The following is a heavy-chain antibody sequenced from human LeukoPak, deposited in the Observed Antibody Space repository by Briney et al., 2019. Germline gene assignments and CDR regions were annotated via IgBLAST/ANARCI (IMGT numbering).Heavy chain of an antibody. Sequence: GGSLRLSCAASGLRFRDAWMTWVRQAPGKGLEWVARIRRKNEGETKEYAASVKGRFTISRDDSRGRLYLQMNSLKTEDTAVYYCATGVVTGTYRWGQGTLVTVSS. V-gene: IGHV3-15*01. CDR2: IRRKNEGETK. J-gene: IGHJ5*02. CDR1: GLRFRDAW. CDR3: ATGVVTGTYR. D-gene: IGHD1-1*01.